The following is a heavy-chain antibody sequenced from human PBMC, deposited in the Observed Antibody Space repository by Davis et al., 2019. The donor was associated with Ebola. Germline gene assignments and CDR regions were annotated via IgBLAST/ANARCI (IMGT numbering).Heavy chain of an antibody. Sequence: GESLKISCEASGFTVSSNYMSWVRQAPGKGLEWVANIKQDKSEKYYVDSVKGRFAISRDNAKNSVFLQMNSLRVEDTAVYYCAKVGGGYGPLDYWGQGTLVTVSS. CDR3: AKVGGGYGPLDY. D-gene: IGHD3-16*01. J-gene: IGHJ4*02. V-gene: IGHV3-7*03. CDR2: IKQDKSEK. CDR1: GFTVSSNY.